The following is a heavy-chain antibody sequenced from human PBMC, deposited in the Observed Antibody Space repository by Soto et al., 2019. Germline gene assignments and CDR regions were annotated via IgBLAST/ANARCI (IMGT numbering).Heavy chain of an antibody. J-gene: IGHJ4*02. V-gene: IGHV3-13*01. D-gene: IGHD3-22*01. CDR1: GFTFSNYD. CDR3: ARSHLYYDSSGYPDY. Sequence: GGSLRLSCAASGFTFSNYDMHWVRQVTGKGLEWVSGITTAGDTYYPGSVKGRFTISREKAKNSLYLQMNSLRAEDTAVYYCARSHLYYDSSGYPDYWGQGTLVTVSS. CDR2: ITTAGDT.